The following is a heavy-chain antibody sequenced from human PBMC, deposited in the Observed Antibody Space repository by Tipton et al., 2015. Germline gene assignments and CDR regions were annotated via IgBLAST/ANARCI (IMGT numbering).Heavy chain of an antibody. CDR1: GFSFSSFG. J-gene: IGHJ6*02. Sequence: RSLRLSCAASGFSFSSFGMHWVRQAPGKGLEWVAMIWYDGSNKYYADSVKGRFTISRDNSKNTLYLQMNSLRAEDTAVYYCARDSYGGNYRLYYYYGMDVWGQGTTVTVSS. CDR2: IWYDGSNK. D-gene: IGHD1-26*01. CDR3: ARDSYGGNYRLYYYYGMDV. V-gene: IGHV3-33*01.